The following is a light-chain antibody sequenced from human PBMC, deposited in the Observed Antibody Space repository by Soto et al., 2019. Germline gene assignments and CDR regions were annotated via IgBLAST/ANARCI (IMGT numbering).Light chain of an antibody. J-gene: IGLJ1*01. CDR2: GVS. CDR3: SSHAGSNALYV. CDR1: SGDIGSYNR. V-gene: IGLV2-8*01. Sequence: HSVLTQPASVSGSPGQSITISCTGTSGDIGSYNRVSWYQQHPGKAPKLIIYGVSKRPSGVPDRFSGSKSGNTASLTVSGLQAEDGADYYCSSHAGSNALYVFGTGAKV.